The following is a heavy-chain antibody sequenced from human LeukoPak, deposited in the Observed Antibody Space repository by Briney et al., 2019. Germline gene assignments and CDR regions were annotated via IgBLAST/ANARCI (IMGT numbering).Heavy chain of an antibody. V-gene: IGHV3-66*01. CDR3: ASKLTSGY. CDR1: GFTVTSNY. Sequence: PGGSLRLSCVVSGFTVTSNYMSWVRQAPGKGLEWVSVIYSGGTTNYADSVKGRFTVYRDNSKNTLYLQMNSLRAEDTAVYYCASKLTSGYRGQGTLVTVSS. CDR2: IYSGGTT. J-gene: IGHJ4*02. D-gene: IGHD4-17*01.